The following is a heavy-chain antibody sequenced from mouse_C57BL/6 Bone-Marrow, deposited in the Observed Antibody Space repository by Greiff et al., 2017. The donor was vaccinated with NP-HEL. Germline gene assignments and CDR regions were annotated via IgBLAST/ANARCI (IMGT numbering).Heavy chain of an antibody. V-gene: IGHV1-50*01. D-gene: IGHD2-3*01. CDR1: GYTFTSYW. CDR3: ALVYPEYFDV. J-gene: IGHJ1*03. CDR2: IDPSDSYT. Sequence: QVQLQQPGAELVKPGASVKLSCKASGYTFTSYWMQWVKQRPGQGLEWIGEIDPSDSYTNYNQKFKGKATLTVDTSSSTAYMQLSSLTSEDSAVYYCALVYPEYFDVWGTGTTVTVSS.